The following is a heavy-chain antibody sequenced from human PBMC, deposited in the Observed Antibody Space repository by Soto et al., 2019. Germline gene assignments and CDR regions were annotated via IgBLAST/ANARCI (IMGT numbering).Heavy chain of an antibody. CDR1: GLTVSGKKY. CDR2: LYDVFGS. D-gene: IGHD1-1*01. J-gene: IGHJ3*01. V-gene: IGHV3-53*01. CDR3: ASGHEREHAYDV. Sequence: DVQLVESGGGLIQPGESLRLSCAAFGLTVSGKKYVAWVRQAPGKGLEWVAALYDVFGSFYADSVKGRFTTSSDRSKSTVYLQMNDRRPDDTAVYYCASGHEREHAYDVWGQGTTVIVSS.